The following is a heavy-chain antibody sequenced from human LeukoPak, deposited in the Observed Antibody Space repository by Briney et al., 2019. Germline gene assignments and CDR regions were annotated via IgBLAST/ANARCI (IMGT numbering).Heavy chain of an antibody. CDR2: IMQDGSEK. J-gene: IGHJ3*02. Sequence: GGSLRLSCLGSGFSFSTYWMGWVRQAPGKGLEWVANIMQDGSEKNYVDSVKGRFTISRDNARNSLYLQVNSLGVEDTAVYYCAREVYSSSRPADAFDIWGQGTVVTVSS. CDR1: GFSFSTYW. CDR3: AREVYSSSRPADAFDI. D-gene: IGHD6-13*01. V-gene: IGHV3-7*01.